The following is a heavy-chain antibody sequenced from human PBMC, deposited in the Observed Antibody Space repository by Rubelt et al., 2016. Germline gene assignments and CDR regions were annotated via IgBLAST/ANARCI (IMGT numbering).Heavy chain of an antibody. CDR1: GGSISSYY. D-gene: IGHD1-26*01. Sequence: QVQLQESGPGLVKPSETLSLTCTVSGGSISSYYWSWIRQPPGKGLEWIGYIYYSGSTNYNPSLKSRVTISVDTSKNQFSLKLSSVTAADTAVYYCARHRVGATSVFDYWGQGTLVTVSS. CDR2: IYYSGST. J-gene: IGHJ4*02. V-gene: IGHV4-59*08. CDR3: ARHRVGATSVFDY.